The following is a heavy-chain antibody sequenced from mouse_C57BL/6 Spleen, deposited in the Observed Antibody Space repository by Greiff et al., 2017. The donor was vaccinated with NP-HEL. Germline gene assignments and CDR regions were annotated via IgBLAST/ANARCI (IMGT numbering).Heavy chain of an antibody. CDR3: ARSSYGYYAMDY. D-gene: IGHD1-1*01. CDR1: GFTFSDYG. CDR2: ISSGSSTI. Sequence: DVQLVESGGGLVKPGGTLKLSCAASGFTFSDYGMHWVRQAPEKGLEWVAYISSGSSTIYYADTVKGRFTISRDNAKNTLFLQMTSLRSEDTAMYYCARSSYGYYAMDYWGQGTSVTVSS. V-gene: IGHV5-17*01. J-gene: IGHJ4*01.